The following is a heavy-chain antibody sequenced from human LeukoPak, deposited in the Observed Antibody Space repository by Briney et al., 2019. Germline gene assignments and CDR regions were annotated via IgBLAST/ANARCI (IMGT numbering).Heavy chain of an antibody. CDR2: INPNSGGT. J-gene: IGHJ3*02. CDR1: GYTFTGYY. D-gene: IGHD5-12*01. V-gene: IGHV1-2*02. CDR3: ARYSGPSGAFDI. Sequence: EASVKVSCKASGYTFTGYYMHWVRQAPGQGLEWMGWINPNSGGTNYAQKFQGRVTMTRDTSISTAYMELSRLRSDDTAVYYCARYSGPSGAFDIWGQGTMVAVSS.